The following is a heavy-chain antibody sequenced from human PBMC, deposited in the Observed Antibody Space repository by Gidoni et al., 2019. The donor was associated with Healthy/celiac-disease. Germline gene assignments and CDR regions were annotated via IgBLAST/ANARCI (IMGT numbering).Heavy chain of an antibody. Sequence: QVQLVQSGAEVKKPGSSVKVSCKASVGTFSSYAISWVRQAPVQGLEWMGGFIPIFGPANYAQKFQGRGTITADESTSTAYMELSSLRSEDTAVYYCARDLRGYCSSTSCYRAYYFDYWGQGTLVTVSS. CDR1: VGTFSSYA. CDR2: FIPIFGPA. J-gene: IGHJ4*02. CDR3: ARDLRGYCSSTSCYRAYYFDY. D-gene: IGHD2-2*01. V-gene: IGHV1-69*01.